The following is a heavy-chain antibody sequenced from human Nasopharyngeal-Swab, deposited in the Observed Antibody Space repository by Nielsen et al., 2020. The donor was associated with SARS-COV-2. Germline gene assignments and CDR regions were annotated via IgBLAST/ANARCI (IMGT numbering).Heavy chain of an antibody. CDR3: TKATSLFYYDSSGYRPWYCDY. J-gene: IGHJ4*02. V-gene: IGHV3-9*01. CDR2: IIWNGGRI. Sequence: GGSLRLSCAASGFTFDDYAMHWFRQAPGKGLEWIPGIIWNGGRIGYADSVKGRFTISRDNAKKSLYLQMNSLRPEDTALYYCTKATSLFYYDSSGYRPWYCDYWGQGTLVTVSS. D-gene: IGHD3-22*01. CDR1: GFTFDDYA.